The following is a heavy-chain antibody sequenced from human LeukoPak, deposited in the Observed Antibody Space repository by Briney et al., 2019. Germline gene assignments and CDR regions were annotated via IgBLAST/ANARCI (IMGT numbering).Heavy chain of an antibody. CDR3: GRDAAGGYSRGWFDP. J-gene: IGHJ5*02. Sequence: GGSLRLSCAASGFTFSSYGMHWVRQAPGKGLEWVAVIWYDGSNKYYADSVKGRFTISRDNSKNTLYLQMNSLRAEDTAVYYCGRDAAGGYSRGWFDPWGQGTLVTVSS. D-gene: IGHD6-13*01. CDR2: IWYDGSNK. V-gene: IGHV3-33*01. CDR1: GFTFSSYG.